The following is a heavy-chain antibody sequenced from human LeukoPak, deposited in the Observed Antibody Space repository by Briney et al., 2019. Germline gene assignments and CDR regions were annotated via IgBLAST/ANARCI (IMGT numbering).Heavy chain of an antibody. Sequence: GGSLRLSCVTSGFRFSGFGMHWVRQTPGKGLGRVAFISFDGSKEFYPDSVRGRFTVSRDNSRDSLYLQMNSLKSEDTGVYYCVKDQGGVVAGPTSGPFDYWGQGILVTVSA. CDR2: ISFDGSKE. CDR3: VKDQGGVVAGPTSGPFDY. CDR1: GFRFSGFG. V-gene: IGHV3-30*02. J-gene: IGHJ4*02. D-gene: IGHD6-19*01.